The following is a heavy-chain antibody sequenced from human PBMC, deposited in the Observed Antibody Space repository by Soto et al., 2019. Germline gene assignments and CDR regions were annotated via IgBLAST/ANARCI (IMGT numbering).Heavy chain of an antibody. CDR3: ARDRIAEQFDY. Sequence: GGSLRLSCAASGFTFSSYAMSWVRQPPGKGLEWMAAISYHGRDKYYADSVKGRFTISRDNSKNTLYLQMDSLSTEDTAVYYCARDRIAEQFDYWGQGALVTVSS. J-gene: IGHJ4*02. CDR1: GFTFSSYA. D-gene: IGHD1-26*01. CDR2: ISYHGRDK. V-gene: IGHV3-30-3*01.